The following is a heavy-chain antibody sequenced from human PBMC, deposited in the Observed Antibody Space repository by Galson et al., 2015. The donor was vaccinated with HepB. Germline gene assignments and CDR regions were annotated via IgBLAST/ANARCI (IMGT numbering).Heavy chain of an antibody. CDR3: ARDLADSSHLWFGELLGAYYYYGMDV. CDR1: GFTFSSYE. D-gene: IGHD3-10*01. Sequence: SLRLSCAASGFTFSSYEMNWVRQAPGKGLEWVSYVSSSGSTIYYADSVKGRFTISRDNAKNSLYLQMNSLRAEDTAVYYCARDLADSSHLWFGELLGAYYYYGMDVWGQGTTVTVSS. V-gene: IGHV3-48*03. J-gene: IGHJ6*02. CDR2: VSSSGSTI.